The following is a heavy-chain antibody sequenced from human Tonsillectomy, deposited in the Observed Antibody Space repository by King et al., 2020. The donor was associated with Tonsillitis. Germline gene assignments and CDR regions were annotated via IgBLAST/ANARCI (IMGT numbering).Heavy chain of an antibody. J-gene: IGHJ6*02. V-gene: IGHV3-9*01. CDR3: AKDWAADIVVVPAAPYYYYGMDV. CDR1: GFTFDDYA. CDR2: ISWNSGSI. Sequence: QLVQSGGGLVQPGRSLRLSCAASGFTFDDYAMHWVRHAPGKGLEWVSGISWNSGSIGYADSVKGRFTISRDNAKNSLYLQMNSLRAEDTALYYCAKDWAADIVVVPAAPYYYYGMDVWGQGTTVTVSS. D-gene: IGHD2-2*01.